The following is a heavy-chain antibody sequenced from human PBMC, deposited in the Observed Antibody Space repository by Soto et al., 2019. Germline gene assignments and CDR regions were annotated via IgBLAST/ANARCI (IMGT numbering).Heavy chain of an antibody. J-gene: IGHJ5*02. CDR1: GFTFSNAW. CDR2: IKSKTDGGTT. CDR3: TTVFLGGPEWWLSPLGP. V-gene: IGHV3-15*01. D-gene: IGHD3-22*01. Sequence: PGGSLRLSCAASGFTFSNAWMSWVRQAPGKGLEWVGRIKSKTDGGTTDYAAPVKGRFTISRDDSKNTLYLQMNSLKTEDTAVYYCTTVFLGGPEWWLSPLGPWGQGTLVTVSS.